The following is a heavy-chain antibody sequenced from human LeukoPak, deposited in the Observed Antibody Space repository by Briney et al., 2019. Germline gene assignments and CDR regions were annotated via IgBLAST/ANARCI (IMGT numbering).Heavy chain of an antibody. V-gene: IGHV4-34*01. CDR3: ARALDWLLPRGMDV. D-gene: IGHD3-9*01. CDR1: GGSFSGYY. J-gene: IGHJ6*02. CDR2: INHSGST. Sequence: SETLSLTCAVYGGSFSGYYWSWIRQPPGKGLEWIGEINHSGSTNYNPSLKSRVTISVDTSKNQFSLKLSSVTAADTAVYYCARALDWLLPRGMDVWGQGPRSPSP.